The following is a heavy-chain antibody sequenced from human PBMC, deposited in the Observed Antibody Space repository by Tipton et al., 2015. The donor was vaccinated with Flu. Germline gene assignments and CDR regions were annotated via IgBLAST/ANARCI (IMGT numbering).Heavy chain of an antibody. CDR1: GFIFSKDW. V-gene: IGHV3-7*01. Sequence: SLRLSCAASGFIFSKDWMAWVRQAPGKGLEWVANIKEDGSEKYYVDSVKGRFTISRDNAKNSLFLQMNSLRAEDTAIYYCATAIAAPGTSWGRGTLVTVSS. CDR3: ATAIAAPGTS. J-gene: IGHJ5*02. D-gene: IGHD6-13*01. CDR2: IKEDGSEK.